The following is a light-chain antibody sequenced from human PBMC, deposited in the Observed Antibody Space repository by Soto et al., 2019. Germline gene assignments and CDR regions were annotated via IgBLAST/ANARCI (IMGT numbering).Light chain of an antibody. CDR2: GVS. CDR1: SNDVGAFNY. V-gene: IGLV2-14*03. CDR3: SSYTTSSTWV. J-gene: IGLJ3*02. Sequence: QSVLTQPASVSGSPGQSITISCTGSSNDVGAFNYVSWYRHSPGEAPKVLIRGVSIRPSGVSIRFSASKSANTASLTISGLQAEDEAHYYCSSYTTSSTWVFGGGTKLTVL.